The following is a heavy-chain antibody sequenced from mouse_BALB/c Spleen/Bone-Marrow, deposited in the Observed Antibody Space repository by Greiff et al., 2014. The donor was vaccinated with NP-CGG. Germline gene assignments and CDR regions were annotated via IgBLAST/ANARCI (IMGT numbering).Heavy chain of an antibody. J-gene: IGHJ2*01. CDR3: ASSGTGGYFDC. Sequence: VQLQQPGAELVKPGASVRLPCTASGFNIKDIYIHWMKQRPEQGLEWIGRIDPANGYTKFDPKFQDKATITADTSSNTANLQLGSLTSEDTAVYYCASSGTGGYFDCWGQGTTLTVSS. CDR2: IDPANGYT. D-gene: IGHD3-3*01. V-gene: IGHV14-3*02. CDR1: GFNIKDIY.